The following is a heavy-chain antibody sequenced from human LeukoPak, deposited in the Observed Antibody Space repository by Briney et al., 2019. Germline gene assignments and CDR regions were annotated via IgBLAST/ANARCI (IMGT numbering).Heavy chain of an antibody. CDR1: GGSISSGGYS. CDR3: ARGVRSTVVTLGYDTFDI. V-gene: IGHV4-30-2*01. CDR2: IYHSGST. D-gene: IGHD4-23*01. Sequence: SQTLSLTCAVSGGSISSGGYSWSWIRQPPGKGLEWIGYIYHSGSTYYNPSLKSRVTISVDRSKNQFFLKLSSVTAADTAVYYCARGVRSTVVTLGYDTFDIWGQGTMVTVSS. J-gene: IGHJ3*02.